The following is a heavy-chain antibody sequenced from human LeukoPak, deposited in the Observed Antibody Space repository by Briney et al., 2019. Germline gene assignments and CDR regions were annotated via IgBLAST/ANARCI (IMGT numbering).Heavy chain of an antibody. J-gene: IGHJ1*01. Sequence: GGSLRLSCAASGFTFGSYAMSWVRQAPGKGLEWVSAISGSGGSTYYADSVKGRFTISRDNSKNTLYLQMNSLRAEDTAVYYCAKDLMSSSWYDIRYFQHWGQGTLVTVSS. CDR1: GFTFGSYA. CDR2: ISGSGGST. D-gene: IGHD6-13*01. V-gene: IGHV3-23*01. CDR3: AKDLMSSSWYDIRYFQH.